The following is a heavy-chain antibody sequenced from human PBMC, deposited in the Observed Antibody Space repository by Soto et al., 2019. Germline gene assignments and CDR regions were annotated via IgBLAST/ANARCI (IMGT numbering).Heavy chain of an antibody. CDR2: IFYSGST. V-gene: IGHV4-30-4*01. Sequence: PSETLSLTCTVSGGSIRSGDSYWSWIRRSPGKGLEWIGYIFYSGSTYYNPSLESRFTISVDTSKNQFSLKVNSVTAADTAVYYCAREGAASYSYYYGTDIWGQGTTVTSP. CDR3: AREGAASYSYYYGTDI. CDR1: GGSIRSGDSY. J-gene: IGHJ6*02. D-gene: IGHD3-16*01.